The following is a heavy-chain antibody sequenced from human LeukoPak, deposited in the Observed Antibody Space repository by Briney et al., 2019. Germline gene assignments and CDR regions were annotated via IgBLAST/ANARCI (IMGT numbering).Heavy chain of an antibody. CDR2: IIPIFGTA. J-gene: IGHJ4*02. D-gene: IGHD4-17*01. CDR3: ATTDDYGAPGGL. V-gene: IGHV1-69*01. CDR1: RGTFSIYA. Sequence: ASVTVSCTASRGTFSIYAISWVRQAPGQGLEWMGGIIPIFGTANYAQKFQGRVTITADESTSTAYMELSSLRSEDTAVYYCATTDDYGAPGGLWGQGTLVTVSS.